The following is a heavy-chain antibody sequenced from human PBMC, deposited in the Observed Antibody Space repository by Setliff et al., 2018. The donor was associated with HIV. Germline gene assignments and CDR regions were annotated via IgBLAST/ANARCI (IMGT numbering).Heavy chain of an antibody. V-gene: IGHV1-18*01. CDR2: IGTYNGDT. J-gene: IGHJ6*03. CDR1: GYTFTRHA. CDR3: AREGLWFGDRGYYMDV. Sequence: ASVKVSCKASGYTFTRHAMNWVRQAPGQGLEWMGWIGTYNGDTNYAQKFQGRVTMTTDTSTSTAYMELRSLISDDTAVYYCAREGLWFGDRGYYMDVWGTGTAVTVSS. D-gene: IGHD3-10*01.